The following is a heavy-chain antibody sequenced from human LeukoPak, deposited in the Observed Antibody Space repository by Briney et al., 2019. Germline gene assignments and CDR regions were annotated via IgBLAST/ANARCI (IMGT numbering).Heavy chain of an antibody. J-gene: IGHJ4*02. CDR1: GYTFSTYG. CDR3: ARGRSFRGGGSPIHGY. V-gene: IGHV1-18*01. Sequence: ALVKVSCKASGYTFSTYGISWVRQAPGQGLEWMGWISTSNGDTKYAQKLQGRVTMTTDTSTSTAYMELRNLRSEDTAVYYCARGRSFRGGGSPIHGYWGQGTLVTVSS. CDR2: ISTSNGDT. D-gene: IGHD2-15*01.